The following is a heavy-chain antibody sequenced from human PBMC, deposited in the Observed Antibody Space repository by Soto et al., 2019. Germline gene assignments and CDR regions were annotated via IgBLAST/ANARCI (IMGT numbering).Heavy chain of an antibody. J-gene: IGHJ6*02. D-gene: IGHD3-3*01. Sequence: SETLSLTCAVYGGSFSGYYWSWIRQPPGKGLEWIGEINHSGSTNYNPSLKSRVTISVDTSKNQFSLKLSSVTAADTAVYYCARGLRTIVGVVSYYGMDVWGQGTTVTVSS. CDR3: ARGLRTIVGVVSYYGMDV. CDR2: INHSGST. V-gene: IGHV4-34*01. CDR1: GGSFSGYY.